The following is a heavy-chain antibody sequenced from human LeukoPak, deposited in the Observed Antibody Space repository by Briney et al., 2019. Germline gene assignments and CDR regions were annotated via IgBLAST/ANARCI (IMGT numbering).Heavy chain of an antibody. J-gene: IGHJ4*02. Sequence: PGGSLRLSCAASGFTFSSYSMNWVRQAPGKGLEWVSSISSSSSYIYYADSVKGRFTISRDNAKNSLYLQMNSLRAVDTAVYYCARESDYGGNSNDNFDYWGQGTLVTVSS. D-gene: IGHD4-23*01. CDR3: ARESDYGGNSNDNFDY. CDR2: ISSSSSYI. CDR1: GFTFSSYS. V-gene: IGHV3-21*01.